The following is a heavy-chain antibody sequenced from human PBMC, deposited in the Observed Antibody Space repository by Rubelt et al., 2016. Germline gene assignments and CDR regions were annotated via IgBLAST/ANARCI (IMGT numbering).Heavy chain of an antibody. CDR2: ISYSGST. CDR1: GGSISSSGYY. V-gene: IGHV4-39*01. J-gene: IGHJ4*02. D-gene: IGHD1-26*01. CDR3: VSTGRVGRVVDD. Sequence: QLQLQESGPGLVKPSETLSLTCTVSGGSISSSGYYWGWIRQSPGKGLEWIGSISYSGSTYYNLSLKSRVTISVDTSKNQVSLRLSSVTAAETAVYYWVSTGRVGRVVDDWGQGTLVTVSS.